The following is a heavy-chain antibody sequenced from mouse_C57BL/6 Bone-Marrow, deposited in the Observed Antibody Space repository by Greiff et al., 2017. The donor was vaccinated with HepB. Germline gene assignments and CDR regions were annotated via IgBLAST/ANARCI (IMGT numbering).Heavy chain of an antibody. CDR1: GYAFSSSW. V-gene: IGHV1-82*01. Sequence: QVQLKQSGPELVKPGASVKISCKASGYAFSSSWMNWVKQRPGKGLEWIGRIYPGDGDTNYNGKFKGKATLTADKSSSTAYMQRSSLTSEDSAVYFCARGSYLYYAMDYWGQGTSVTVSS. CDR2: IYPGDGDT. D-gene: IGHD1-1*02. CDR3: ARGSYLYYAMDY. J-gene: IGHJ4*01.